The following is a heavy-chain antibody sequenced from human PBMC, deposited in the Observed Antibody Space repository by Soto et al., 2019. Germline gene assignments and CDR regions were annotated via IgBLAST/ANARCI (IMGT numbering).Heavy chain of an antibody. Sequence: SETLSLTCTVSGGSISSGDYYWSWIRQHPGKGLEWIGYIYHSGSTYYNPSLKSRVTISVDTSKNQFSLKLSSVTAADTAVYYCARWWSGSRQGFDPWGQGTLVTVSS. V-gene: IGHV4-31*03. J-gene: IGHJ5*02. CDR3: ARWWSGSRQGFDP. CDR2: IYHSGST. D-gene: IGHD3-3*01. CDR1: GGSISSGDYY.